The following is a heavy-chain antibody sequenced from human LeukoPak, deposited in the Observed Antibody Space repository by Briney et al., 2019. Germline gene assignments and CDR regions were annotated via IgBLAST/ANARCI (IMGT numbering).Heavy chain of an antibody. J-gene: IGHJ4*02. V-gene: IGHV3-9*01. CDR1: GFTFDDYA. CDR2: ISWNSGSI. CDR3: AKDGSGGSGTYYTD. D-gene: IGHD3-10*01. Sequence: GGPLRLSCAASGFTFDDYAMHWVRQAPGKGLEWVSGISWNSGSIGYADSVKGRFTISRDNAKNSLYLQMNSLRPEDTAFYYCAKDGSGGSGTYYTDWGQGTLVTVSS.